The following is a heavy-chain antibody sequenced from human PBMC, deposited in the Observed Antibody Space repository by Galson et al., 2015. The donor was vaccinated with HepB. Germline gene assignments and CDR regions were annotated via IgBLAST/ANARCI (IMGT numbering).Heavy chain of an antibody. Sequence: QVQLQESGPGLVKPSETLSLTCTVSGGSISSYYWSWIRQPPGKGLEWIGYIYYSGSTNYNPSLKSRVTISVDTSKNQFSLKLSSVTAADTAVYYCARIGIVGATIHWYFDLWGRGTLVTVSS. J-gene: IGHJ2*01. CDR2: IYYSGST. CDR3: ARIGIVGATIHWYFDL. D-gene: IGHD1-26*01. V-gene: IGHV4-59*13. CDR1: GGSISSYY.